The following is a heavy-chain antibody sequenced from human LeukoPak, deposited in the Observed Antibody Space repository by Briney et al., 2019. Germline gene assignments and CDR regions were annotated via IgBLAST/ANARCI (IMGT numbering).Heavy chain of an antibody. CDR1: GGCISSGSYY. J-gene: IGHJ5*02. D-gene: IGHD3-10*01. CDR3: AREITGYRNYMVRDPGEVRFDP. V-gene: IGHV4-61*02. CDR2: VYTSGST. Sequence: SETLSLTCTVPGGCISSGSYYGSWIRQPAGRGLECIGRVYTSGSTNYNPSLKSRVTISADTSKNQYSLKLSSVTAADTAVYYCAREITGYRNYMVRDPGEVRFDPWGQGTLVTVS.